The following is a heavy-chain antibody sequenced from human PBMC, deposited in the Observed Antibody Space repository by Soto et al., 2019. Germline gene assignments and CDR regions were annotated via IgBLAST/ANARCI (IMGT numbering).Heavy chain of an antibody. CDR3: ARGVMTSFGLVDDSWTDS. CDR1: ATSISRGVYF. D-gene: IGHD3-3*01. J-gene: IGHJ4*02. Sequence: PSETLSLPCTVSATSISRGVYFWHWILPHPGKRLEWVGYVFSNGTTHYNPTLMSRVIISLDTSKNQYSLRLTCVTATDTAVYYCARGVMTSFGLVDDSWTDSWGQGTLVTVSS. V-gene: IGHV4-31*03. CDR2: VFSNGTT.